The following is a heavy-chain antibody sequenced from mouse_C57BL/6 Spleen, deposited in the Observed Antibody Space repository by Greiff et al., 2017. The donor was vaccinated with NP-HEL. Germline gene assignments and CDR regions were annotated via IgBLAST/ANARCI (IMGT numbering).Heavy chain of an antibody. V-gene: IGHV1-5*01. CDR2: IYPGNSDT. CDR1: GYTFTSYW. CDR3: TRETAQATSDYFDY. J-gene: IGHJ2*01. D-gene: IGHD3-2*02. Sequence: VHVKQSGTVLARPGASVKMSCKTSGYTFTSYWMHWVKQRPGQGLEWIGAIYPGNSDTSYNQKFKGKAKLTAVTSASTAYMELSSLTNEDSAVYYCTRETAQATSDYFDYWGQGTTLTVSS.